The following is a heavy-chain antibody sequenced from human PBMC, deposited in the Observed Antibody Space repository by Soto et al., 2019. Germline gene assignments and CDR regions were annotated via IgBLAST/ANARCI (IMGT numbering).Heavy chain of an antibody. CDR3: ARDGRRYCSSASCYSWFDP. Sequence: QVQLVESGGGVVQPGRSLRLSCAASGFTFSSYGMHWVRQAPGKGLEWVAVISYDGSNKYYADSVKGRFTISRDNSKNSLYVQMNSLRAEDTAVYYCARDGRRYCSSASCYSWFDPWGQGTLVTVAS. D-gene: IGHD2-2*02. V-gene: IGHV3-30*19. CDR2: ISYDGSNK. CDR1: GFTFSSYG. J-gene: IGHJ5*02.